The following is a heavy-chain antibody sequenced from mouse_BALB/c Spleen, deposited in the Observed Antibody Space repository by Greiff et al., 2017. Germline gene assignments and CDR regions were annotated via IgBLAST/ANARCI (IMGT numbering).Heavy chain of an antibody. CDR1: GFSLTSYG. V-gene: IGHV2-9*02. J-gene: IGHJ3*01. D-gene: IGHD2-4*01. CDR3: ARRYYDVDEAPGCFAY. CDR2: IWAGGST. Sequence: VMLVESGPGLVAPSQSLSITCTVSGFSLTSYGVHWVRQPPGKGLEWLGVIWAGGSTNYNSALMSRLSISKDNSKSQVFLKMNSLQTDDTAMYYCARRYYDVDEAPGCFAYWGQGALVTVSA.